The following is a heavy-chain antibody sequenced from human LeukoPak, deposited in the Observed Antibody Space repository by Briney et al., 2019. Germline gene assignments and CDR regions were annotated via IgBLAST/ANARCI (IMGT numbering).Heavy chain of an antibody. CDR2: IYSGGST. CDR3: ARYIVGAMDV. D-gene: IGHD1-26*01. CDR1: GFTFSSYA. V-gene: IGHV3-53*01. J-gene: IGHJ6*02. Sequence: PGGSLRLSCAASGFTFSSYAMSWVRQAPGKGLEWVSVIYSGGSTYYADSVKGRFTISRDNSKNTLYLQMNSLRAEDTAVYYCARYIVGAMDVWGQGTTVTVSS.